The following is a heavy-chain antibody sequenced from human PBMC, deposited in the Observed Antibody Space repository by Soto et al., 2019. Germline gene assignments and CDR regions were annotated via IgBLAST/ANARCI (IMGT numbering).Heavy chain of an antibody. V-gene: IGHV3-21*01. D-gene: IGHD3-10*01. Sequence: EVQLVESGGGLVKPGGSLRLSCAASGFTFSSYSMNWVRQAPGKGLEWVSSISSSSSYIYYADSVKGRFTISRDNAKNSLYLQMNSLRAEDTAVYYCARAMVRGVINGYWGQGTLVTVSS. J-gene: IGHJ4*02. CDR3: ARAMVRGVINGY. CDR1: GFTFSSYS. CDR2: ISSSSSYI.